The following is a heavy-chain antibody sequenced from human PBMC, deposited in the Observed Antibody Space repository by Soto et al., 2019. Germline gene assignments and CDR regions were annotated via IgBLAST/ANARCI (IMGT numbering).Heavy chain of an antibody. V-gene: IGHV3-30*18. D-gene: IGHD6-19*01. CDR2: ISYDVTNK. CDR3: AKDLRIAVAGTDYFDS. J-gene: IGHJ4*02. Sequence: PGGSLRLSSAASGFSLSDFAMHWVRQAPGKGLEWVAVISYDVTNKYYADSVKGRFTISRDNSKNTLYLQMNSLRAEDTAVYYCAKDLRIAVAGTDYFDSWGQGTLVTVS. CDR1: GFSLSDFA.